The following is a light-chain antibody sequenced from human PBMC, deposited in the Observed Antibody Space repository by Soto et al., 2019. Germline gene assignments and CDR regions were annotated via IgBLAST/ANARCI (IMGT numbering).Light chain of an antibody. CDR3: QQYDKWPPRT. V-gene: IGKV3D-15*01. J-gene: IGKJ1*01. CDR1: QSVSSN. Sequence: EIVMTQSPTILSVSPGERATLSCRASQSVSSNLAWYQQKPGQPPRLLMYGVYTRAPGTPARFSGSGSGTEFTLPISSRQSEDSAVYSCQQYDKWPPRTFGQGTKVEIK. CDR2: GVY.